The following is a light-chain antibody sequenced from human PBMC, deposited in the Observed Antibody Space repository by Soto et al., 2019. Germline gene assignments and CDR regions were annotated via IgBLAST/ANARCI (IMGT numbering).Light chain of an antibody. Sequence: QSVLTQPASVSGSPGQSITISCTGTSSDVGAYNYVSWYQQHPGKAPKLMIYDVNIRPSGVSNRFSGSKSGNTASQTISGLHAEDEAVYYCTSWTTSTTMKFGGGTEVTVL. CDR1: SSDVGAYNY. J-gene: IGLJ2*01. CDR3: TSWTTSTTMK. CDR2: DVN. V-gene: IGLV2-14*01.